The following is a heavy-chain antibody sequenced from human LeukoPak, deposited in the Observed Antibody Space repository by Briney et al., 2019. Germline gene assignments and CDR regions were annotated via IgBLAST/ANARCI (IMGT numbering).Heavy chain of an antibody. CDR2: IKGDGSDN. Sequence: TGGSVRLSCAASGFTFSSYWMSWVRQAPGKGLEWVANIKGDGSDNHHVDSVRGRFTISRDNAKNSLYLQMNSLRAEDTAVYYCARDLGYYRADYWGQGTMDTVSS. J-gene: IGHJ4*02. CDR1: GFTFSSYW. CDR3: ARDLGYYRADY. D-gene: IGHD1-26*01. V-gene: IGHV3-7*04.